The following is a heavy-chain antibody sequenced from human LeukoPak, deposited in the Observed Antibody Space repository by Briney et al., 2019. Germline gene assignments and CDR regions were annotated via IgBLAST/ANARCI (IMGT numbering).Heavy chain of an antibody. J-gene: IGHJ4*02. V-gene: IGHV3-23*01. D-gene: IGHD2-2*01. CDR3: AKGYCASTTCSARFEN. CDR1: GFTFSSYA. Sequence: PGGSLRLSCAASGFTFSSYAMSWVRQAPGKGLEWVSSIGGSGGTTFYADSVKGRFTISRDNSKNTLFLQMSSLRAEDTAVYYCAKGYCASTTCSARFENWGQGTLVTVSS. CDR2: IGGSGGTT.